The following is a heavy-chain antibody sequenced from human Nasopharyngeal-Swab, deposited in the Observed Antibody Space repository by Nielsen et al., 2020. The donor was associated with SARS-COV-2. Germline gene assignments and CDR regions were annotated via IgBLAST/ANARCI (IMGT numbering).Heavy chain of an antibody. CDR2: ISAYNGNT. D-gene: IGHD6-19*01. V-gene: IGHV1-18*01. Sequence: ASVKVSCKASGYTFTSYGISWVRQAPGQGLEWMGWISAYNGNTNYPQKLQGRVTMTTDTSTSTAYMELRSLRSDDTAVYYCARWAGIGDYYYGMDVWGQGTTVTVSS. CDR1: GYTFTSYG. CDR3: ARWAGIGDYYYGMDV. J-gene: IGHJ6*02.